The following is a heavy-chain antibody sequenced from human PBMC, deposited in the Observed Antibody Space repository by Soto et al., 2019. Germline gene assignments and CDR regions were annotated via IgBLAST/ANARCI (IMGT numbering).Heavy chain of an antibody. CDR1: GYTFTSYG. Sequence: ASVKVSCKASGYTFTSYGISWVRQAPGQGLEWMGWISAYNGNTNYAQKLQGRVTMTTDTSTSTAYMELRSLRSDDTAVYYCARVGIAAAVLGGGWFDPWGQGTLVTVSS. CDR2: ISAYNGNT. J-gene: IGHJ5*02. D-gene: IGHD6-13*01. V-gene: IGHV1-18*01. CDR3: ARVGIAAAVLGGGWFDP.